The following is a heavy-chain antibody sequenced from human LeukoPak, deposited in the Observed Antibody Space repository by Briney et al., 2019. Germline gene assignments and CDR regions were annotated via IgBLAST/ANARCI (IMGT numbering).Heavy chain of an antibody. CDR1: GFSISNYN. V-gene: IGHV3-48*01. CDR2: ISSSSSTI. CDR3: ATEPLYYYYMDV. D-gene: IGHD1-14*01. Sequence: HPGGSLRLSCAASGFSISNYNMNWVRQAPGKGLEWLSSISSSSSTIFYADSVKGRLTISRDNAKNSLFLQMNSLRAEDTAVHYCATEPLYYYYMDVWGKGTTVTVSS. J-gene: IGHJ6*03.